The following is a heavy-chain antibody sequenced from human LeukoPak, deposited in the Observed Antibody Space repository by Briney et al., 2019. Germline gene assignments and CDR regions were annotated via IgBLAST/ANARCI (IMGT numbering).Heavy chain of an antibody. Sequence: SETLSLTCTVSGGSISSSSYYWSWIRQPPGKGLEWIGYIYYSGSTNYNPSLKSRVTISVDTSKNQFSLKLSSVTAADTAVYYCARGSSGWHTPFDYWGQGTLVTVSS. D-gene: IGHD6-25*01. CDR2: IYYSGST. J-gene: IGHJ4*02. CDR1: GGSISSSSYY. V-gene: IGHV4-61*01. CDR3: ARGSSGWHTPFDY.